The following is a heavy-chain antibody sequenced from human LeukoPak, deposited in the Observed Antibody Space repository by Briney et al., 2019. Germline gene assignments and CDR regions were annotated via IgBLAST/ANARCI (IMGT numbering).Heavy chain of an antibody. CDR1: GYTFTSYY. J-gene: IGHJ4*02. CDR3: AKYGDHGIDY. CDR2: INPSGGST. D-gene: IGHD4-17*01. Sequence: ASVKVSCKASGYTFTSYYMHWVRQAPGQGLEWMGIINPSGGSTSYAQKFQGRVTITADESTSTAYMELSSLRSEDTAVYYCAKYGDHGIDYWGQGTLVTVSS. V-gene: IGHV1-46*01.